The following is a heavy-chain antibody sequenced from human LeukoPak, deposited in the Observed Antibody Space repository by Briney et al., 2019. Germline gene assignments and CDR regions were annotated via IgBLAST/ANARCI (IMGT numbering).Heavy chain of an antibody. CDR3: ATDSDPWGPAAGTIDY. D-gene: IGHD6-13*01. Sequence: ASVKLSCKIPGHALSDLSIHWVRQAPGRGPEWMGGFDPEVGDKMHAQKFQGRVTMTEDTSTDTAYMELNSLRSEDTAVYYCATDSDPWGPAAGTIDYWGQGTLVTVSS. J-gene: IGHJ4*02. CDR2: FDPEVGDK. CDR1: GHALSDLS. V-gene: IGHV1-24*01.